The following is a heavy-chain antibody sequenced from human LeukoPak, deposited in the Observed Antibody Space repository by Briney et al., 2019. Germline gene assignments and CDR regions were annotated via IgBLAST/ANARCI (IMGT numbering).Heavy chain of an antibody. V-gene: IGHV1-69*04. CDR2: IIPILGIA. Sequence: SVKVSCKASGGTFSSYAISWVRQAPGQGLEWMGRIIPILGIANYAQKFQGRVTITADKSTSTAYMELSSLRSEDTAVYYCASGTGSWYFDYWGQGTLVTVSS. J-gene: IGHJ4*02. CDR1: GGTFSSYA. CDR3: ASGTGSWYFDY. D-gene: IGHD3-10*01.